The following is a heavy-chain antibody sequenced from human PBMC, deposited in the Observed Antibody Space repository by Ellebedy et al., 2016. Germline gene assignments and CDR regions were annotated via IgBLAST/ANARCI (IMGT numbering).Heavy chain of an antibody. CDR3: ARLSVAGTGGDY. J-gene: IGHJ4*02. Sequence: SETLSLTXTVSGGSISSYYWSWIRQPPGKGLEWIGYIYYSGSTNYNPSLKSRVTISVDTSKNQFSLKLSSVTAADTAVYYCARLSVAGTGGDYWGQGTLVTVSS. CDR1: GGSISSYY. CDR2: IYYSGST. V-gene: IGHV4-59*08. D-gene: IGHD6-19*01.